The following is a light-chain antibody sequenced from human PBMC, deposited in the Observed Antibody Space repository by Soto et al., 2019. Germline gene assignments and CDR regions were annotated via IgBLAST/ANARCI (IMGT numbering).Light chain of an antibody. CDR3: QQYNNWPET. CDR2: GAS. CDR1: QSVSSN. J-gene: IGKJ1*01. V-gene: IGKV3-15*01. Sequence: IVMTQSPATLSVSPGERATLSCRASQSVSSNLAWYQQKPGQAPRLLIYGASTRATGIPARFSGSGPGTEFTLTITSLQSEDFAVYYCQQYNNWPETFGQGTKVEIK.